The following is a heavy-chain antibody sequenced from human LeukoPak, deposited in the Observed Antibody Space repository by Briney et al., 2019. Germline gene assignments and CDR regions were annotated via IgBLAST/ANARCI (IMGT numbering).Heavy chain of an antibody. J-gene: IGHJ3*02. V-gene: IGHV1-2*06. D-gene: IGHD5-24*01. Sequence: ASVKVSCKASGYTFTGYYMNWVRQAPGQGLEWMGRINPNTGGTNYAQNFQGSVTMTRDTSITTVYMELSRLRSDDTAVYYCARVGDGLNDGFDIWGQGTMVTASS. CDR3: ARVGDGLNDGFDI. CDR2: INPNTGGT. CDR1: GYTFTGYY.